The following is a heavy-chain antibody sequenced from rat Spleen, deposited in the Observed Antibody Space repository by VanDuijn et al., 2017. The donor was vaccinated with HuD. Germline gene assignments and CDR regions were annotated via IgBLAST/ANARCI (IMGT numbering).Heavy chain of an antibody. J-gene: IGHJ2*01. CDR1: GLSLTSNS. Sequence: QVQLKESGPGLVQPSQTLSLTCTVSGLSLTSNSLNWVRQPPGKGLEWVGVIWINGGTDYNSAIKSRLSISRDTSKSQVFLKMNSLQTEDTATYYCARADISSISTDGVWGQGVMVTVSS. D-gene: IGHD1-2*01. CDR2: IWINGGT. CDR3: ARADISSISTDGV. V-gene: IGHV2-47*01.